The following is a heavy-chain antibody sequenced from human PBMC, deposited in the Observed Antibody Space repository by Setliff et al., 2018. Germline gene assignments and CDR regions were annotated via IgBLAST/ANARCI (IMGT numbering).Heavy chain of an antibody. D-gene: IGHD3-10*01. J-gene: IGHJ6*02. CDR3: ARKVGRKWFGELLYYYYYGMDV. CDR2: INHSGST. V-gene: IGHV4-34*01. Sequence: PSETLSLTCAVYGGSFSGYYWSWIRQPPGKGLGWSGEINHSGSTNYNPSLKSRVTISVDTSKNQFSLKLSSVTAADTAVYYCARKVGRKWFGELLYYYYYGMDVWGQGTTVTVSS. CDR1: GGSFSGYY.